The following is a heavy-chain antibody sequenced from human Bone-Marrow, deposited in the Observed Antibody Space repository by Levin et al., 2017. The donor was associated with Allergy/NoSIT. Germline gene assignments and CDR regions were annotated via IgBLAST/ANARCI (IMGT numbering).Heavy chain of an antibody. V-gene: IGHV4-61*03. CDR3: VREGRDIDYYNGWCDL. Sequence: SETLSLTCSVSGASIVAGTHCWSWIRQPPGSGLEWIGYICFSGSTSYNPSLESRVTISIDSSKNHFFLNLRSVTAADTAIYYCVREGRDIDYYNGWCDLWGLGTQVTVSS. CDR2: ICFSGST. J-gene: IGHJ5*02. CDR1: GASIVAGTHC. D-gene: IGHD3-10*01.